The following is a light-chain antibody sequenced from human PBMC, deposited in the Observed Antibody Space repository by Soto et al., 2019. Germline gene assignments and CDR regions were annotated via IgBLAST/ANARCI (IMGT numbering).Light chain of an antibody. CDR2: ANN. V-gene: IGLV1-51*02. J-gene: IGLJ2*01. CDR1: GSNIGNNY. CDR3: GAWDTRLSGEV. Sequence: QSVLTQPPSVSAAPGQRVTISCSGSGSNIGNNYVSWYQQFPGTAPKLIIYANNERPSGIPDRFSGSRSGTSATLGITGLQTGDEADYYCGAWDTRLSGEVFGGGTKLTVL.